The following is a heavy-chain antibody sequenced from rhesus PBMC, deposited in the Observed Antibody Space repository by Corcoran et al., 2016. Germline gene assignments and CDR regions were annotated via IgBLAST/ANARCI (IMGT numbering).Heavy chain of an antibody. V-gene: IGHV4-99*01. Sequence: QVQLQESGPGLVKPSETMSLTCAVSGYSINSGFYWVWIRQPPGKVLEYIASISGGSGSTNYNPSLKSRVTISKDMAKNQFSLKLTSVTAADTAVYYCARHGLTGGFDYWGQGVLVTVSS. CDR2: ISGGSGST. D-gene: IGHD7-45*01. J-gene: IGHJ4*01. CDR3: ARHGLTGGFDY. CDR1: GYSINSGFY.